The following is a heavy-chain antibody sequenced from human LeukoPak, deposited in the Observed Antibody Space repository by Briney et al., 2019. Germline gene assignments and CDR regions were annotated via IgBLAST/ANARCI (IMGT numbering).Heavy chain of an antibody. Sequence: PGGSLRLSCAASRFTFSSYSMNWVRQAPGKGLEWVSSISSSSSYIYYADSVKGRFTISRDNSKNTLYLQMNSLRAEDTAVYYCAKDAYDSSGYYSNYYYYYMDVWGKGTTVTISS. V-gene: IGHV3-21*01. D-gene: IGHD3-22*01. CDR1: RFTFSSYS. J-gene: IGHJ6*03. CDR3: AKDAYDSSGYYSNYYYYYMDV. CDR2: ISSSSSYI.